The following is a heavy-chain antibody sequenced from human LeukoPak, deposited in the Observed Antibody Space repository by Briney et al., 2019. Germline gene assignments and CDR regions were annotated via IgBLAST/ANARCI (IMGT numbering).Heavy chain of an antibody. CDR1: GFTFSSYS. CDR3: ARDYSGYVRYFDY. CDR2: ISSRSDNL. J-gene: IGHJ4*02. Sequence: GGSLRLSCAASGFTFSSYSMNWVRQAPGKGLEWVSYISSRSDNLYYADSVKGRFAISRDNAKNSLYLQMNSLRAEDTAVYYCARDYSGYVRYFDYWGQGTLVTVSS. D-gene: IGHD5-12*01. V-gene: IGHV3-48*01.